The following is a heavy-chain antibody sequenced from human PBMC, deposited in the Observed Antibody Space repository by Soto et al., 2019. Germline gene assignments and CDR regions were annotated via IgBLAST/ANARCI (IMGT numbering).Heavy chain of an antibody. CDR1: GFTFSDYY. V-gene: IGHV3-11*01. D-gene: IGHD2-8*01. Sequence: QVQLVESGGGLVKPGGSLRLSCAASGFTFSDYYMSWIRQAPGKGLEWVSYISSSGSTIYYADSGKGRFTISRENAKNSLYLQMNSLRAEDTAVYYCARAYCTNGVCYRSAHFDYWGQGTLVTVSS. J-gene: IGHJ4*02. CDR3: ARAYCTNGVCYRSAHFDY. CDR2: ISSSGSTI.